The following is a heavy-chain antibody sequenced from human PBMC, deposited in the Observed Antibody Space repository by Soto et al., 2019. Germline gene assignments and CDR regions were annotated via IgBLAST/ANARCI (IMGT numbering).Heavy chain of an antibody. D-gene: IGHD6-13*01. CDR3: ARDKPYSSSCHHDY. CDR1: GGSFSGYY. J-gene: IGHJ4*02. Sequence: SETLSLTCAVYGGSFSGYYWSWIRQPPGKGLEWIGEINHSGSTNYNPSLKSRVTISVDTAKNQFYLKLSSVTAADTAVYYCARDKPYSSSCHHDYSSQGTLVTV. V-gene: IGHV4-34*01. CDR2: INHSGST.